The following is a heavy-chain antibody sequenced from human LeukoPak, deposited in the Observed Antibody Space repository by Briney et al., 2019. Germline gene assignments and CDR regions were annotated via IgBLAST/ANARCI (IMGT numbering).Heavy chain of an antibody. J-gene: IGHJ5*02. CDR2: ISSDGSIT. CDR1: GFTFSTYW. CDR3: VYGSGSYYNDH. D-gene: IGHD3-10*01. V-gene: IGHV3-74*01. Sequence: GGSLRLSCAASGFTFSTYWMHWVRQAPGKGLVWVSRISSDGSITSYADSVKGRFTISRDNAKNTLYLQMNSLRAEDTAVYYCVYGSGSYYNDHWGQGTLVTVSS.